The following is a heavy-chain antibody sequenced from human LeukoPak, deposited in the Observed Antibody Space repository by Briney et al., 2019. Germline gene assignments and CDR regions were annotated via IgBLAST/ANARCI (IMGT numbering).Heavy chain of an antibody. J-gene: IGHJ4*02. CDR2: ISSSSSYI. CDR1: GFTFSSYS. D-gene: IGHD2-15*01. V-gene: IGHV3-21*04. CDR3: AKDALGYCSGGSCPGSD. Sequence: GGSLRLSCAASGFTFSSYSMNWVRQAPGKGLEWVSSISSSSSYIYYADSVKGRFTISRDNAKNSLYLQMNSLRAEDTAVYYCAKDALGYCSGGSCPGSDWGQGTLVTVSS.